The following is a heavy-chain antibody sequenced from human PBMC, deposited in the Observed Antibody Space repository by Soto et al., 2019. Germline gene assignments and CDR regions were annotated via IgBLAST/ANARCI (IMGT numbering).Heavy chain of an antibody. CDR3: ARETPRMVRKFDP. D-gene: IGHD3-10*01. J-gene: IGHJ5*02. CDR2: IWYDGSNK. Sequence: PGGSLRLSCXASGFTFSSYGMHWVRQAPGKGLEWVAVIWYDGSNKYYADSVKGRFTISRDNSKNTLYLQMNSLRAEDTAVYYCARETPRMVRKFDPWGQGTLVTVSS. V-gene: IGHV3-33*01. CDR1: GFTFSSYG.